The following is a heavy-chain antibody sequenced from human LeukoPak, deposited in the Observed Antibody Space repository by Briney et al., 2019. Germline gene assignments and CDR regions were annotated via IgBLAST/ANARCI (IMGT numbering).Heavy chain of an antibody. Sequence: GRSLRPSCAASGFTFSIYGMHWVRQAPGKGLEWVAVIAEDGKTTYYADSVKGRFTISRDNSRNTLYLQMNSLRPEDTAVYYCTKEGLPSGTSWSAWFDPWGQGTLVTVSA. J-gene: IGHJ5*02. V-gene: IGHV3-30*18. D-gene: IGHD3-10*01. CDR3: TKEGLPSGTSWSAWFDP. CDR2: IAEDGKTT. CDR1: GFTFSIYG.